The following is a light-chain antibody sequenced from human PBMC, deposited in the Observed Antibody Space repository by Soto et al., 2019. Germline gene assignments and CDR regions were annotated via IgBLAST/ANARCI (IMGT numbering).Light chain of an antibody. CDR3: QQYGSVSPIT. CDR2: DAS. CDR1: RSISNW. V-gene: IGKV1-5*01. J-gene: IGKJ4*01. Sequence: DIQMTQSPSTLSASVGDRVTITCRASRSISNWLAWYQQRPGIAPKLLIFDASILQSGVPSRFSGSGSGTEFTLSISRLQTDDLATYYCQQYGSVSPITFGGGTKVEI.